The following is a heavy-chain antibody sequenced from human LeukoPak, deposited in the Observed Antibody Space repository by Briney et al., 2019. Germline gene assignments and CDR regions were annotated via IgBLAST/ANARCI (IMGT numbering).Heavy chain of an antibody. V-gene: IGHV3-66*01. Sequence: GGSLRLSCAASGFTVSSNYMSWVRQAPGKGLEWVSVIYSGGSTYYADSVKGRFTISRDNSKNTLYLQMNSLRAGDTAVYYCARAPYDFWSGYYLVGSQPNFDPWGQGTLVTVSS. J-gene: IGHJ5*02. D-gene: IGHD3-3*01. CDR2: IYSGGST. CDR3: ARAPYDFWSGYYLVGSQPNFDP. CDR1: GFTVSSNY.